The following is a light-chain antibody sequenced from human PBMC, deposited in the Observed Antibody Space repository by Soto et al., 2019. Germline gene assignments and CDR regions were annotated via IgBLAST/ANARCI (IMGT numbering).Light chain of an antibody. Sequence: ELELTQSPSTLSVSPGERATLSCRASQTVSRSLAWYQQKPGQAPRLLIYGASTRATGIPGRFSGSGSGTDLTLTISSLQSEDFAVYYCQQYIDLPPYTFGQGSKVDIK. J-gene: IGKJ2*01. V-gene: IGKV3-15*01. CDR2: GAS. CDR1: QTVSRS. CDR3: QQYIDLPPYT.